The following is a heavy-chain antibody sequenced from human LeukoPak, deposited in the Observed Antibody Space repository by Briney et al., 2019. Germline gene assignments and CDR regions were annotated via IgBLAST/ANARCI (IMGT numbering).Heavy chain of an antibody. CDR1: GYSISSGYY. CDR3: ARFRIAAAGFDY. J-gene: IGHJ4*02. CDR2: IYHSGST. D-gene: IGHD6-13*01. V-gene: IGHV4-38-2*01. Sequence: PSETLSLTCAVSGYSISSGYYWGWIRQPPGKGLEWIGSIYHSGSTYYNPSLKSRVTISVDTSKNQFSLKLSSVTAADTAVYYCARFRIAAAGFDYWGQGTLVTVSS.